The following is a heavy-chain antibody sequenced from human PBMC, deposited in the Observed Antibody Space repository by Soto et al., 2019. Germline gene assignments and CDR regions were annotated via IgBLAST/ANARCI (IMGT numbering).Heavy chain of an antibody. D-gene: IGHD4-4*01. CDR1: GFTFSSYG. CDR2: ISYDGSNK. CDR3: AKTTTVTTLVPSDY. J-gene: IGHJ4*02. V-gene: IGHV3-30*18. Sequence: GGSLRLSCAASGFTFSSYGMHWVRQAPGKGLEWVAVISYDGSNKYYADSVKGRFTISRDNSKNTLYLQMNSLRAEDTAVYYCAKTTTVTTLVPSDYWGQGTLVTVSS.